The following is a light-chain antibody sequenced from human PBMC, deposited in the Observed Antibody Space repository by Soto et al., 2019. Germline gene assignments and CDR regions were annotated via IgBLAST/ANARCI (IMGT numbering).Light chain of an antibody. CDR2: ASS. J-gene: IGKJ3*01. CDR1: QGIYNY. CDR3: QKYNSAPFT. V-gene: IGKV1-27*01. Sequence: DIQMTQSPSSLSASIGDRVTITCRASQGIYNYLAWYQEKPGKVPKLLIYASSILQSGVPSRFSGSGSGTDFTLTISTLQTEAVAPYYCQKYNSAPFTFGPGTKVDIK.